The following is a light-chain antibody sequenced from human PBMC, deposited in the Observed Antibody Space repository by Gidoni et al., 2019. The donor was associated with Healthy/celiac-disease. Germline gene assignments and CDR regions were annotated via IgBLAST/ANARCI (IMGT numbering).Light chain of an antibody. V-gene: IGLV2-14*01. CDR2: EVS. CDR1: SSDVGVYNY. CDR3: SSYTISSTLV. J-gene: IGLJ2*01. Sequence: QSALTQPASVSGSPGQSINISCTGTSSDVGVYNYVSWYQQHPVKAPKLMLYEVSNRPSGVSNRFSGSKSGNTASLTLSGLQAEDEADYYCSSYTISSTLVFVGGTKLTVL.